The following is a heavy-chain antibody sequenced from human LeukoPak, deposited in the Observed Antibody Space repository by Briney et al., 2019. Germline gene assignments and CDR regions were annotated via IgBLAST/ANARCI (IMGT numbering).Heavy chain of an antibody. J-gene: IGHJ6*03. CDR3: ARTRPQDHGTSYMDV. CDR1: GDSISSDY. D-gene: IGHD4-17*01. CDR2: IFYSGTT. Sequence: PSETLSLTCTVSGDSISSDYWSWLRQSPEKGLEWVGFIFYSGTTTYNPSLQSRVTISVDTSKNQFSLKLTSVTAADTAVYYCARTRPQDHGTSYMDVWGKGTTVTVSS. V-gene: IGHV4-59*08.